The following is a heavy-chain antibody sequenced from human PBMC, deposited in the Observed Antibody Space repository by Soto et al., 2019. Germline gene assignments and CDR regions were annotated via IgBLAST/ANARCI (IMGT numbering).Heavy chain of an antibody. CDR1: GGSISSGGYS. CDR2: IYHSGST. V-gene: IGHV4-30-2*01. D-gene: IGHD2-2*01. CDR3: ARDSKPNLDS. J-gene: IGHJ5*01. Sequence: SETLSLTCAVSGGSISSGGYSWSWIRQPPGKGLEWIGYIYHSGSTYYNPSLKSRVTISIDKSKNQFSLKLTSVTAADTAVYYCARDSKPNLDSWGRGTLVTVPQ.